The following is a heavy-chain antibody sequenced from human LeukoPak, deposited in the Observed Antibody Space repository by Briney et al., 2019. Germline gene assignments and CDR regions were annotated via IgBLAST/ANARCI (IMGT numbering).Heavy chain of an antibody. CDR3: ASGRNYGSGSYIPPQFDY. D-gene: IGHD3-10*01. Sequence: PSETLSLTCTVSGGSISSYYCSWIRQPPGKGLEWIGYIYNSGSTNYNPSLKSRVTISVDTSKNQFSLKLSSVTAADTAVYYCASGRNYGSGSYIPPQFDYWGQGTLVTVSS. J-gene: IGHJ4*02. V-gene: IGHV4-59*08. CDR1: GGSISSYY. CDR2: IYNSGST.